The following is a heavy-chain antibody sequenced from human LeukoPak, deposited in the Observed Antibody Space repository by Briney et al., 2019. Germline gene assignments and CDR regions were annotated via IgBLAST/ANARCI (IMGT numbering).Heavy chain of an antibody. Sequence: PSETLSLTCTVAGGPISGYYWSWIRQPAGKGLEWIGRMYTIGSTNYNPSLKSRITMSVDTSKNQFSLKLSSVTAADTAVYYCARDKGGGSYVDWGQGTLVTVSS. CDR3: ARDKGGGSYVD. CDR1: GGPISGYY. CDR2: MYTIGST. D-gene: IGHD3-22*01. V-gene: IGHV4-4*07. J-gene: IGHJ4*02.